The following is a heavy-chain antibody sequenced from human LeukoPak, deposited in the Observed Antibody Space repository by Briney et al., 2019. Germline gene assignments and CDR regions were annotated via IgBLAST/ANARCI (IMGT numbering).Heavy chain of an antibody. D-gene: IGHD1-26*01. CDR2: TNPNSGGT. CDR3: ARATGTYDAFDI. Sequence: ASVKVSCKASGYTFTGYYMHWVRQAPGQGLEWMGWTNPNSGGTNYAQKFQGRVTMTGDTSISTAYMELSRLRSDDTAIYYCARATGTYDAFDIWGQGTMVTVSS. CDR1: GYTFTGYY. J-gene: IGHJ3*02. V-gene: IGHV1-2*02.